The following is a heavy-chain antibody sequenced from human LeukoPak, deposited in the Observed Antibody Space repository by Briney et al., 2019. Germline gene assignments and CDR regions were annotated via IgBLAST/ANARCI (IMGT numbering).Heavy chain of an antibody. CDR3: ARGGSGWSVDY. J-gene: IGHJ4*02. D-gene: IGHD6-19*01. V-gene: IGHV3-30*19. Sequence: PGGSLRLSCAASGFSFSSHSYGMHWVRQAPGKGLEWVAVISYDGSNKYYADSVKGRFTISRDNSKNTLYLQMNSLRAEDTAVYYCARGGSGWSVDYWGQGTLVTVSP. CDR1: GFSFSSHSYG. CDR2: ISYDGSNK.